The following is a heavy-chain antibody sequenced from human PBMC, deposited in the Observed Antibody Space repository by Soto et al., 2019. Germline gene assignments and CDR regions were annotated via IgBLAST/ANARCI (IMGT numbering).Heavy chain of an antibody. Sequence: SCPTLVNPTQTLTLTCTFSGFSLSTRAVGVGWIRQPPGKALEWLALIYWNDDQRYSPSLKNRLTITKDTSKNHVVLTMTNMDPADTGTYFCAHRQDLLLFGIWGQGTMVTVSS. CDR3: AHRQDLLLFGI. J-gene: IGHJ3*02. V-gene: IGHV2-5*01. D-gene: IGHD2-15*01. CDR1: GFSLSTRAVG. CDR2: IYWNDDQ.